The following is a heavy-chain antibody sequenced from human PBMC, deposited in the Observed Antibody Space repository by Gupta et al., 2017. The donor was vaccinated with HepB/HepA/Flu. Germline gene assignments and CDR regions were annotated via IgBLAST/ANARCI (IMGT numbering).Heavy chain of an antibody. D-gene: IGHD5-18*01. CDR3: ARGVDTAMVRRPVDAFDI. J-gene: IGHJ3*02. CDR1: GGSISSYY. CDR2: IYTSGST. Sequence: QVQLQESGPGLVKPSETLSLTCTVSGGSISSYYWSWIRQPAGKGLEWIGRIYTSGSTNYNPSLKSRVTMSVDTSKNQFSLKLSSVTAADTAVYYCARGVDTAMVRRPVDAFDIWGQGTMVTVAA. V-gene: IGHV4-4*07.